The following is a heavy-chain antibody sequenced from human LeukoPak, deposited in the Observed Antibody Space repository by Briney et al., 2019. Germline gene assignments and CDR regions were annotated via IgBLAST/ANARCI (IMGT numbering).Heavy chain of an antibody. CDR3: AREGEQQLGWFDP. J-gene: IGHJ5*02. V-gene: IGHV3-7*03. CDR2: IKQDRSEK. D-gene: IGHD6-13*01. Sequence: PGGSLRLSCAASGFTFYSYWVSWVRQAPGKGLEGVANIKQDRSEKYYVDSVKGRFTISRDNAKNTLYLQMNSLRAEDTAVYYCAREGEQQLGWFDPWGQGTLVTVSS. CDR1: GFTFYSYW.